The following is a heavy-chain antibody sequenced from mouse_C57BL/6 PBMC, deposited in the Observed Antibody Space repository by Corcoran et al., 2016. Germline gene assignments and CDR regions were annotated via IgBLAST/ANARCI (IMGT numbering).Heavy chain of an antibody. D-gene: IGHD4-1*01. J-gene: IGHJ4*01. CDR1: GYTFTTYG. Sequence: QIQLVQSGPELKKPGETVKISCKASGYTFTTYGMSWVKQAPGKGLKWMGWINTYSGVPTYADDFKGRFAFSLETSASTAYLQINNLKNEDTATYFCVRRLGRLYYYAMDYWGQGTSVTVSS. CDR3: VRRLGRLYYYAMDY. CDR2: INTYSGVP. V-gene: IGHV9-3*01.